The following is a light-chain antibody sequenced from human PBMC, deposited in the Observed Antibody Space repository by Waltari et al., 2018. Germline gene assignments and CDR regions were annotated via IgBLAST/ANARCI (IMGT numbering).Light chain of an antibody. CDR2: KVS. J-gene: IGKJ2*01. Sequence: DVVMSQPPLSLPVTLGQPASISCRSSQSLVFSDGNTYLSWFQQRPGQSPRRLISKVSNRDSGVPDRFSGSGSGTNFTLKISRVEAEDVGVYYCMQGTHWPYTFGQGTKVEI. CDR3: MQGTHWPYT. CDR1: QSLVFSDGNTY. V-gene: IGKV2-30*01.